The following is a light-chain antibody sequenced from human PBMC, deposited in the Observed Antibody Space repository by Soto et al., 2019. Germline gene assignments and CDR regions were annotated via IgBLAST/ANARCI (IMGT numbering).Light chain of an antibody. J-gene: IGKJ1*01. CDR3: QQVNSSPWT. V-gene: IGKV1-5*03. CDR2: KSS. CDR1: QSVSIW. Sequence: DIPMTQSPATLSASPGDRVTISCRASQSVSIWLAWYQQQPGRAPKLLIYKSSILESGVQSRFGGSGSGTEFTLTISSLQPDDFATYYCQQVNSSPWTFGQGTKVDI.